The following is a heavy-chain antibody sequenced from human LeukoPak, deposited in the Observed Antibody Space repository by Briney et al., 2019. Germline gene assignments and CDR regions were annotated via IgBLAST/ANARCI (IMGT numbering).Heavy chain of an antibody. D-gene: IGHD3-10*01. Sequence: ASVKVSCKAFGYTFTSNYMHWVRQAPGQGPEWMGVISPSGGSTTYAQKFQGRVTLTRDMSTSTDYLELSSLRSEDTAVYYCARGRDYYGSGSYYDIDYWGQGTLVTVSS. J-gene: IGHJ4*02. CDR3: ARGRDYYGSGSYYDIDY. V-gene: IGHV1-46*01. CDR2: ISPSGGST. CDR1: GYTFTSNY.